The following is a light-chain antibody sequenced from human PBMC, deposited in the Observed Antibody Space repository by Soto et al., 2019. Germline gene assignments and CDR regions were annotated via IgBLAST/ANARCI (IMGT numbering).Light chain of an antibody. CDR1: QSIRSD. CDR3: QQYNNWPLT. CDR2: GAF. V-gene: IGKV3-15*01. J-gene: IGKJ4*01. Sequence: EILMTQSPATLSVSPGERATVSCRASQSIRSDLAWYQQKPGQAPRLLIYGAFLRSTGIPARFSGSGSGTEFTLTISSLPSEDFEVYYCQQYNNWPLTFGGGTKVDIK.